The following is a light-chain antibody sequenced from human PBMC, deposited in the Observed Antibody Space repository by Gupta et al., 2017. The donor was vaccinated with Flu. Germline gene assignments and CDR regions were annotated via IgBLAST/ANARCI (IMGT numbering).Light chain of an antibody. CDR1: SSNIGSNT. Sequence: QSVLTPPPSASGTPGQTVTISCSGSSSNIGSNTVNWYQQLPGTAPKLLIYNVNQRPSGVTDRFAGSKSGTSASLAISGIQSEDEADYYCAAWGDNLDGTYVVFGGGTKLTVL. CDR3: AAWGDNLDGTYVV. J-gene: IGLJ2*01. V-gene: IGLV1-44*01. CDR2: NVN.